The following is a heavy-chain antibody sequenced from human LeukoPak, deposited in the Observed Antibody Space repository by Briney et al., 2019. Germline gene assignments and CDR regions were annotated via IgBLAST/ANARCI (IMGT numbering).Heavy chain of an antibody. V-gene: IGHV1-69*13. CDR1: GGTFSSYA. Sequence: GASVKVSCKASGGTFSSYAISWVRQAPGQGLEWMGGIIPIFGTANYAQKFQGRVTITADESTSTAYMELSSLRSEDTAVYYCATIRHYGSGSEFDPWGQGTLVTASS. CDR2: IIPIFGTA. CDR3: ATIRHYGSGSEFDP. D-gene: IGHD3-10*01. J-gene: IGHJ5*02.